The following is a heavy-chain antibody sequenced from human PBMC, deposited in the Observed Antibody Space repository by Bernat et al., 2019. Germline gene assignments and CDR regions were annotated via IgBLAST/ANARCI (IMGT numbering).Heavy chain of an antibody. CDR1: GGSFSGYY. CDR3: ARGRHLGYCSSTSCYNWFDP. D-gene: IGHD2-2*01. CDR2: INHSGST. V-gene: IGHV4-34*01. Sequence: QVQLQQWGAGLLKPSETLSLTCAVYGGSFSGYYWSWIRQPPGKGLEWIGEINHSGSTNYNPSLKSRVTISVDTSKNQFSLKLSSVTAADTAVYYCARGRHLGYCSSTSCYNWFDPWGQGTLVTVSS. J-gene: IGHJ5*02.